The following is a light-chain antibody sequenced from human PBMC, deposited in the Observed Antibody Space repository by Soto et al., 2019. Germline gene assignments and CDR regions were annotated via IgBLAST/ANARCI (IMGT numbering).Light chain of an antibody. CDR3: ETWDSNTWV. CDR1: SGHSSYT. V-gene: IGLV4-60*02. CDR2: LGGSGSY. J-gene: IGLJ3*02. Sequence: QLVLTQSSSASASLGSSVKLTCTLSSGHSSYTIAWHQQQPGKAPRYLMKLGGSGSYNRGSGVPDRFSGSSSGADRYLTISNLQFEDEADYYCETWDSNTWVFGGGTKLTVL.